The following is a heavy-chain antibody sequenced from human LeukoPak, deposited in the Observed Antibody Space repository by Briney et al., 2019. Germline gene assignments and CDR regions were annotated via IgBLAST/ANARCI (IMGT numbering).Heavy chain of an antibody. Sequence: ASVTVSFKASGYTFTGYYMHWVRQAPGQGLEWMGWINPNSGGTNYAQKFQGRVTMTRDTSISTAYMELSRLRSDDTAVYYCARASYSGSYQYYFDYWGQGTLVTVSS. CDR1: GYTFTGYY. V-gene: IGHV1-2*02. J-gene: IGHJ4*02. CDR2: INPNSGGT. D-gene: IGHD1-26*01. CDR3: ARASYSGSYQYYFDY.